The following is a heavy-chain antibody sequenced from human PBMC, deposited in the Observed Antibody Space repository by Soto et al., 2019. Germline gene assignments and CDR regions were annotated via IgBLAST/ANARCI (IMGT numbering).Heavy chain of an antibody. CDR2: IYYSGST. CDR3: ARGFRGLSN. J-gene: IGHJ4*02. Sequence: PSETLSLTCTVSGGSISSYCWSWIRQPPGKGLEWIGYIYYSGSTNYNPSLKSRVTISVDTSKNQFSLKLSSVTAADTAVYYCARGFRGLSNWGQGTLVTVSS. V-gene: IGHV4-59*01. CDR1: GGSISSYC. D-gene: IGHD2-8*02.